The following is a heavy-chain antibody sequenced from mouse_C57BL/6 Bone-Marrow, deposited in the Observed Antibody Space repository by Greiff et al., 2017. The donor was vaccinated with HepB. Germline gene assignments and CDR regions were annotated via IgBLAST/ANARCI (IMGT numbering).Heavy chain of an antibody. D-gene: IGHD1-1*01. CDR3: ARPYYYGSSTYYAMDY. Sequence: VQLQQPGAELVKPGASVKMSCKASGYTFTSYWITWVKQRPGQGLEWIGDIYPGSGSTNYNEKFKSKATLTVDTSSSTAYMQLSSLTSEDSAVYYCARPYYYGSSTYYAMDYWGQGTSVTVSS. CDR2: IYPGSGST. CDR1: GYTFTSYW. J-gene: IGHJ4*01. V-gene: IGHV1-55*01.